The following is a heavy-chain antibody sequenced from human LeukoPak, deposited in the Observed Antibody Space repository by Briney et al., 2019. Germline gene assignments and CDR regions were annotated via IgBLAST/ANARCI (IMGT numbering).Heavy chain of an antibody. CDR1: RFTFSSYG. V-gene: IGHV3-30*18. J-gene: IGHJ6*02. CDR3: AKDLGRGGTLWFEAPYYYGMDV. CDR2: ISYDGSNK. Sequence: PGRSLRLSCAASRFTFSSYGMHWARQAPGKGLEWVAVISYDGSNKYYADSVKGRFTISRDNSKKTLYLQMNSLRAEDTAVYYCAKDLGRGGTLWFEAPYYYGMDVWGQGTTVTVS. D-gene: IGHD3-10*01.